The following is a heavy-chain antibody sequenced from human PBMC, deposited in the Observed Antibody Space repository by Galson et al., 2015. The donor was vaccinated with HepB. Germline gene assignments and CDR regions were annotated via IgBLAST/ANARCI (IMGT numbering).Heavy chain of an antibody. CDR3: ERDYYSSGSRDY. CDR1: GFTFDNYW. CDR2: VKQDGRET. J-gene: IGHJ4*02. V-gene: IGHV3-7*03. D-gene: IGHD3-10*01. Sequence: SLRLSCAASGFTFDNYWMTWVRQAPGGGLEWVANVKQDGRETHYAESVKGRITVSRDNARNSLYLQIDNLSAEDTAVYYCERDYYSSGSRDYWGQGTLVTVSS.